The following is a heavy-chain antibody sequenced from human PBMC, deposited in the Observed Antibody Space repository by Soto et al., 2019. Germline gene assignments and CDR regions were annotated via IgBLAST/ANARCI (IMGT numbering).Heavy chain of an antibody. V-gene: IGHV4-59*08. Sequence: SETLSLTCTVSGGSISSYYWSWIRQPPGKGLEWIGYIYYSGSTNYNPSLKSRVTISVDTSKNQFSLKLSSVTAADTAVYYCARQQGSSWYYWFDPWGQGTLVTVSS. CDR1: GGSISSYY. CDR2: IYYSGST. CDR3: ARQQGSSWYYWFDP. J-gene: IGHJ5*02. D-gene: IGHD6-13*01.